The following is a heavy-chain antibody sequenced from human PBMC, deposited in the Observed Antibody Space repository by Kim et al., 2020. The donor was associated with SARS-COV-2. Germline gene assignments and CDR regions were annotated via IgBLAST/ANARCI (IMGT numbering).Heavy chain of an antibody. Sequence: GGSLRLSCAASGFTFSKYSMNWVRQAPGKGLEWVSFISTSSSTIYYADSVKGRFTISRDNAKNSLYLHMNSLRDEDTAVYYCARDNWNDYWGQGTLVTVSS. V-gene: IGHV3-48*02. CDR3: ARDNWNDY. CDR2: ISTSSSTI. J-gene: IGHJ4*02. D-gene: IGHD1-20*01. CDR1: GFTFSKYS.